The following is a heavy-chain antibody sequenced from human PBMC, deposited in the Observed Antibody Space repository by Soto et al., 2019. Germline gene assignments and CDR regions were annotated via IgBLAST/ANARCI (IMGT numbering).Heavy chain of an antibody. CDR2: IYYSGST. CDR3: ARVGNWFDP. V-gene: IGHV4-31*11. Sequence: SETLSLTCAVYGGSFSGYYWSWIRQHPGKGLEWIGYIYYSGSTYYNPSLKSRVTISVDTSKNQFSLKLSSVTAADTAVYYCARVGNWFDPWGQGTLVTVSS. J-gene: IGHJ5*02. CDR1: GGSFSGYY.